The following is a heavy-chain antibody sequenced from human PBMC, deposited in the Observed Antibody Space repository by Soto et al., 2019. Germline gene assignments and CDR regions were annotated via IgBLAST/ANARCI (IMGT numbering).Heavy chain of an antibody. Sequence: SETLSLTCTVSGGSISSGDYYWSWIRQPPGKGLEWIGYIYYSGSTYYNPSLKSRVTISVDTSKNQFSLKLSSVTAADTAVYYCAREYGDYAFGYYYGMDVWGQGTTVTVSS. J-gene: IGHJ6*02. V-gene: IGHV4-30-4*01. CDR2: IYYSGST. CDR1: GGSISSGDYY. CDR3: AREYGDYAFGYYYGMDV. D-gene: IGHD4-17*01.